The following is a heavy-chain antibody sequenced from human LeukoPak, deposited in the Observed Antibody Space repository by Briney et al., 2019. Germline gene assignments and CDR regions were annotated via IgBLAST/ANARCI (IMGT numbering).Heavy chain of an antibody. Sequence: SQTLSLTCTVSSGSISSGYYYWSWIRQPAGKGLEWIGRIYIGGSTNYSPSLKSRVTISLDTSKNEFSLRLSSVTAADTAVYYCARVGYGYYVDYWGQGTLVTVSS. D-gene: IGHD5-18*01. J-gene: IGHJ4*02. V-gene: IGHV4-61*02. CDR3: ARVGYGYYVDY. CDR2: IYIGGST. CDR1: SGSISSGYYY.